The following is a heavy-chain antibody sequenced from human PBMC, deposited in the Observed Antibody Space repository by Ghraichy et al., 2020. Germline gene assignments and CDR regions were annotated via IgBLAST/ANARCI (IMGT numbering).Heavy chain of an antibody. J-gene: IGHJ4*02. Sequence: GGSLRLSCEAAGFAFTRWAMNWVRQAPGKGLEWVSGINSGGTTYYADAVKGRFIISRDNSKKTLFLQMDSLRAEDTAVYYCAKWGDDWNSLFYFGYWGQGALVTVSS. D-gene: IGHD1-7*01. CDR3: AKWGDDWNSLFYFGY. CDR1: GFAFTRWA. CDR2: INSGGTT. V-gene: IGHV3-23*01.